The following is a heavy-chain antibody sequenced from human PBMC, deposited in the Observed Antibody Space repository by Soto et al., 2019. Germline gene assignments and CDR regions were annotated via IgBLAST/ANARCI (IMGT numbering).Heavy chain of an antibody. Sequence: SGPTLVNPTQTLTLTCTFSGFSLSTSGVGVGWIRQPPGKALEWLALIYWNDDKRYSPSLKSRLTITKDTSKNQVVLTMTNMDPVDTATYYCAHSSDSSSPRGWYYYYGMDVWGQGTTVTVSS. J-gene: IGHJ6*02. D-gene: IGHD6-13*01. CDR2: IYWNDDK. V-gene: IGHV2-5*01. CDR1: GFSLSTSGVG. CDR3: AHSSDSSSPRGWYYYYGMDV.